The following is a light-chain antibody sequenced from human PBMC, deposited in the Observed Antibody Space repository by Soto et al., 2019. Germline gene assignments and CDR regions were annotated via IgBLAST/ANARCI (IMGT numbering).Light chain of an antibody. CDR1: QSVNSN. CDR2: GIS. Sequence: EIVMTQSPATRSGYPGESATLSCRASQSVNSNYLAWYQQHPGQPPRLLIYGISTRATGIPARFSGSGSGTEFSLTISSLQSEDFAVYYCQQYSKWPITLGQGTRLEIK. CDR3: QQYSKWPIT. J-gene: IGKJ5*01. V-gene: IGKV3-15*01.